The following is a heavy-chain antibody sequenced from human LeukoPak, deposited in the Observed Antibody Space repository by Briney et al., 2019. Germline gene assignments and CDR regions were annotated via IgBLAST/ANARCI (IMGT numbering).Heavy chain of an antibody. Sequence: GGSLRLSCAASGFTFSDYYMSWIRQAPGKGLEWVSYISSSGSTIYYADSVRGRFTISRDNAKNSLYLQMNSLRAEDTAVYYCAREPHYYDSSGYYYFDYWGQGTLVTVSS. CDR1: GFTFSDYY. D-gene: IGHD3-22*01. CDR2: ISSSGSTI. J-gene: IGHJ4*02. V-gene: IGHV3-11*04. CDR3: AREPHYYDSSGYYYFDY.